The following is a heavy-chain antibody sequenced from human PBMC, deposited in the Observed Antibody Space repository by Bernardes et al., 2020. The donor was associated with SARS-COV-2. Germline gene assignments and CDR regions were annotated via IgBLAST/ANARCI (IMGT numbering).Heavy chain of an antibody. J-gene: IGHJ4*02. V-gene: IGHV4-34*01. CDR3: ALTAAEGDFDY. CDR1: GGSFSGYY. CDR2: INHSGST. Sequence: SETLSLTCAVYGGSFSGYYWSWIRQPPGKGLEWIGEINHSGSTNYNPSLKSRVTISVDTSKNQFSLKLSSVTAADTAVYYCALTAAEGDFDYWGQGTLVTVSS. D-gene: IGHD2-2*01.